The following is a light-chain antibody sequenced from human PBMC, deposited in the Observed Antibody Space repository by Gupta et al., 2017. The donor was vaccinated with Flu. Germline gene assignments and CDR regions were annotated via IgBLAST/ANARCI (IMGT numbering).Light chain of an antibody. CDR2: ENN. CDR1: NSNIGKNF. J-gene: IGLJ2*01. V-gene: IGLV1-51*02. CDR3: ATWDSSLRVGV. Sequence: SAAPGQKVTISCSGNNSNIGKNFVTWFQQLPGTAPKLLIYENNERPSGIPDRLSGSKSGTSATLGITGLQTGDEANYYCATWDSSLRVGVFGGGTKLTVL.